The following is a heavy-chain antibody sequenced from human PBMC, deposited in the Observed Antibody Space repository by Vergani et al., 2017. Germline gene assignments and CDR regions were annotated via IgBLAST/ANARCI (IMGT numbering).Heavy chain of an antibody. V-gene: IGHV3-23*04. Sequence: VQLVESGGGVVQPGRSLRLSCAASGFTFSSYGMHWVRQAPGKGLEWVSAISGSGGSTYYADSVKGRFTISRDNSKNTLYLQMNSLRAEDTAVYYCARDLYYYGSGSYFYGMDVWGQGTTVTVSS. D-gene: IGHD3-10*01. CDR1: GFTFSSYG. J-gene: IGHJ6*02. CDR3: ARDLYYYGSGSYFYGMDV. CDR2: ISGSGGST.